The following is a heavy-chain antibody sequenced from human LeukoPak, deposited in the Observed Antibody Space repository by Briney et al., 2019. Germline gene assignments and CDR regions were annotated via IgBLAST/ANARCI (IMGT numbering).Heavy chain of an antibody. CDR3: ARVTVAVKNPVPFDP. D-gene: IGHD5-18*01. CDR2: IYYSGST. J-gene: IGHJ5*02. Sequence: SETLSLTCTVPGGSISSSSYYWGWIRQPPGKGLEWIGSIYYSGSTYYNPSLKSRVTISVDTSKNQFSLKLSSVTAADTAVYYCARVTVAVKNPVPFDPWGQGTLVTVSS. V-gene: IGHV4-39*07. CDR1: GGSISSSSYY.